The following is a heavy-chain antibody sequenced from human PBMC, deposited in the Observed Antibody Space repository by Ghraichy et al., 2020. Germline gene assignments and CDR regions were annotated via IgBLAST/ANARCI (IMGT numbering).Heavy chain of an antibody. CDR2: ISGSGGST. CDR3: AKPRDSGSYYTIDY. CDR1: GFTFSSYA. J-gene: IGHJ4*02. D-gene: IGHD1-26*01. V-gene: IGHV3-23*01. Sequence: GGSLRLSCAASGFTFSSYAMSWVRQAPGKGLEWVSAISGSGGSTYYADSVKGRFTISRDNSKNTLYLQMNSLRAEDTAVYYCAKPRDSGSYYTIDYWGQGTLVTVSS.